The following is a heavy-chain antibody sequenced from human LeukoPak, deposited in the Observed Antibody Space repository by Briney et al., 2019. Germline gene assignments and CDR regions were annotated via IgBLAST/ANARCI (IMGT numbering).Heavy chain of an antibody. Sequence: SETLSLTCTVSGGSLSTYRWSWIRQPPGKGLEWIGYIYYIGSTNYNPSLKSRVTISVDTSKNQFSLKLSSVTAADTAVYYCARAGETAIVVVPAAFNWFDPWGQGTLVTVSS. D-gene: IGHD2-2*01. CDR1: GGSLSTYR. CDR2: IYYIGST. J-gene: IGHJ5*02. V-gene: IGHV4-59*12. CDR3: ARAGETAIVVVPAAFNWFDP.